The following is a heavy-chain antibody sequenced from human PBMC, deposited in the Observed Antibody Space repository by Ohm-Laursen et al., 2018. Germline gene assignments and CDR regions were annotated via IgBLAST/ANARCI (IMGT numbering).Heavy chain of an antibody. CDR2: IYYSGST. Sequence: GTLSLTCTVSGGSISSYYWSWIRQPPGKGLEWIGYIYYSGSTNYNPSLKSRVSISVDTSKNQFSLKLSSVTAADTAVYYCARQAISGSSWYYFDYWGQGTLVTVSS. CDR1: GGSISSYY. D-gene: IGHD6-13*01. J-gene: IGHJ4*02. CDR3: ARQAISGSSWYYFDY. V-gene: IGHV4-59*08.